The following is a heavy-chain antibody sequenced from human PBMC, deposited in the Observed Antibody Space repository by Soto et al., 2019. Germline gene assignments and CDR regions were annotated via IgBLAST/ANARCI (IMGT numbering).Heavy chain of an antibody. CDR1: GGSISSYY. Sequence: QVQLQESGPGLVKPSETLSLTCTVSGGSISSYYWSWIRQPPGKGLEWIGYIYYSGSTNYNPSLKSRVTISVDTSKNQFSLKLSSVTAADTAVYYCARTRWLMSPGLFDYWGQGTLVTVSS. V-gene: IGHV4-59*01. D-gene: IGHD3-16*01. CDR2: IYYSGST. J-gene: IGHJ4*02. CDR3: ARTRWLMSPGLFDY.